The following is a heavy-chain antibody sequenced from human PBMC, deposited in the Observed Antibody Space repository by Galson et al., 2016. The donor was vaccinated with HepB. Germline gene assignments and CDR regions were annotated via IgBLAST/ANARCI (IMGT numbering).Heavy chain of an antibody. CDR1: GGSFSGYY. CDR2: INHSGTS. J-gene: IGHJ4*02. D-gene: IGHD2-2*01. CDR3: ARGFGILPSAAFDY. Sequence: SETLSLTCAVNGGSFSGYYWSWIRQTPGKGLEWIGEINHSGTSNYNPSLKSRVTISVDTSKNQFSLELSPVTAADTAVYYCARGFGILPSAAFDYWGQGTLVTVSS. V-gene: IGHV4-34*01.